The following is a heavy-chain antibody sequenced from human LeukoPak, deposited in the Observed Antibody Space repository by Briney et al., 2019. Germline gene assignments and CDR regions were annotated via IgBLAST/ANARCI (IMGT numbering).Heavy chain of an antibody. CDR1: SYSISSGYY. Sequence: SETLSLTCTVSSYSISSGYYWGWIRQPPGKGLEWLGDIYHSGSTYYNPSLKSRVTILVDTSKNQFSLKLSSVTAADTAVYFCARGPYSYDSSGAFDIWGQGTMVTVSS. CDR3: ARGPYSYDSSGAFDI. V-gene: IGHV4-38-2*02. CDR2: IYHSGST. J-gene: IGHJ3*02. D-gene: IGHD3-22*01.